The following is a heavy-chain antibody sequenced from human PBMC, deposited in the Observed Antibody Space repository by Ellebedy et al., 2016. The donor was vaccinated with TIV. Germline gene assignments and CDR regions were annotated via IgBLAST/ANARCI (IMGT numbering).Heavy chain of an antibody. CDR2: ISASAGTT. D-gene: IGHD6-6*01. J-gene: IGHJ4*02. V-gene: IGHV3-23*01. Sequence: WIRQAPGKGLEWVSDISASAGTTFYANSVKGRFTISRDNSNNTLYLQMNSLRVEDTALYYCAKDSYSSSSHRPTNFDYWGRGTLVTVSS. CDR3: AKDSYSSSSHRPTNFDY.